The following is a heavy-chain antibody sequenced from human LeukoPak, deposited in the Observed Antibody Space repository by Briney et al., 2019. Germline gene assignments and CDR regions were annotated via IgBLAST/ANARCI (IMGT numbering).Heavy chain of an antibody. Sequence: GGSLRLSCTASGFTFSSYAMNWVRQAPGKGLEWVSGIGAGGTFTYYADSVKGRFTISRDNSKNTLYLQMNSLRAEDTAVYYCAKTLGYNYGYVENWGQGTLVTVSS. CDR2: IGAGGTFT. V-gene: IGHV3-23*01. CDR1: GFTFSSYA. J-gene: IGHJ4*02. CDR3: AKTLGYNYGYVEN. D-gene: IGHD1-1*01.